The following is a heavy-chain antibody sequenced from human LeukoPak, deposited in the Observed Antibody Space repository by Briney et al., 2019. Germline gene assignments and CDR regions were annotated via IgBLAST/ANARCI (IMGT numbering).Heavy chain of an antibody. CDR3: ARGSSSWYFNDAFDI. D-gene: IGHD6-13*01. J-gene: IGHJ3*02. CDR1: GYTFTSYD. Sequence: ASVKVSCKASGYTFTSYDINWVRQATGQGLEWMGWMNPNSGNTGYAQKFQGSVTMTRNTSISTAYMELSSLRSEDTAVYYCARGSSSWYFNDAFDIWGQGTMVTVSS. CDR2: MNPNSGNT. V-gene: IGHV1-8*01.